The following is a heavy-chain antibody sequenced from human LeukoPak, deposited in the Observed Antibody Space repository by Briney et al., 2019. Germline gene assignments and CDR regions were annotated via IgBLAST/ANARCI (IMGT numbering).Heavy chain of an antibody. CDR2: ISCSGGNT. CDR3: AKRGKRRTNYYAYPKHYFDY. J-gene: IGHJ4*02. D-gene: IGHD2/OR15-2a*01. V-gene: IGHV3-23*01. CDR1: GFTFSNYA. Sequence: PGGSLRLSCAASGFTFSNYAMSGIRLAPGKGLEWGSAISCSGGNTYYADSVKGRFTISMDSSKKTFYLQMNSLRAEDTAVYYCAKRGKRRTNYYAYPKHYFDYWGQRPLVTVSS.